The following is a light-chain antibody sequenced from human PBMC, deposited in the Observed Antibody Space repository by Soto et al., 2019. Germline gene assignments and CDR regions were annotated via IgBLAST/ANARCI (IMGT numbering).Light chain of an antibody. CDR2: DVG. V-gene: IGLV2-14*01. J-gene: IGLJ1*01. CDR3: SSFTTISTYV. CDR1: SSDVGAHNF. Sequence: QSALTQPASVSGSPGQSITISCTGTSSDVGAHNFVSWYQQYPGKAPKLMIYDVGNRPSGVSNRFSGSKSGNTASLTISGLQAEDEADYYCSSFTTISTYVFGTGTKLTVL.